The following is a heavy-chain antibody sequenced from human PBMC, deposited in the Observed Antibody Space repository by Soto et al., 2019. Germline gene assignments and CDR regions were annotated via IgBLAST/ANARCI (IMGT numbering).Heavy chain of an antibody. D-gene: IGHD2-21*02. Sequence: EVQLVESGGGLVKPGGSLRLSCAASGFTFSSYSMNWVRQAPGKGLEWVSSISSSSSYIYYADSVKGRFTISRDNAKNSPYLQMNSLRAEDTAVYYCASGGGDQRYWGQGTLVTVSS. J-gene: IGHJ4*02. V-gene: IGHV3-21*01. CDR1: GFTFSSYS. CDR2: ISSSSSYI. CDR3: ASGGGDQRY.